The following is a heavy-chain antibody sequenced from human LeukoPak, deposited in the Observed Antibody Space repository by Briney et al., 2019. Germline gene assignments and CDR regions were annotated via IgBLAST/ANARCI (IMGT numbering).Heavy chain of an antibody. J-gene: IGHJ4*02. CDR3: ARAPGKGGSIRY. V-gene: IGHV3-33*01. CDR2: IWYDGSNK. D-gene: IGHD3-16*01. Sequence: TGGSLRLSCAASGFTFSSYGMHWVRQAPGKGLEWVAVIWYDGSNKYYADSVKGRFTISRDNSKNTLYLQMNSLRAEDTAVYYCARAPGKGGSIRYWGQGTLVTVSS. CDR1: GFTFSSYG.